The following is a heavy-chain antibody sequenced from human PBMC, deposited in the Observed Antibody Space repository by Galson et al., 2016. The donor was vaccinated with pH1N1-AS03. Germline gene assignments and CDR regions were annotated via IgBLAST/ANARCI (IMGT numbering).Heavy chain of an antibody. CDR3: ARGRYSGFDS. Sequence: CAISGDSVSSHIDAWNWIRHSPSRGLEWLGRTYWRSKWYIDYALSLKSRITVNPDTSKNQFSLQLTSVIPDDTAVCYCARGRYSGFDSWGQGAKVTVSS. V-gene: IGHV6-1*01. D-gene: IGHD2-15*01. J-gene: IGHJ3*02. CDR1: GDSVSSHIDA. CDR2: TYWRSKWYI.